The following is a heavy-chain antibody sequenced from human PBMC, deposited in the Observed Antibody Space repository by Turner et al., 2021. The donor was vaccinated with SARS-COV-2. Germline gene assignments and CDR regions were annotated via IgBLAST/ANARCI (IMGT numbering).Heavy chain of an antibody. V-gene: IGHV3-74*01. D-gene: IGHD3-22*01. J-gene: IGHJ2*01. CDR3: VRISSYYDRGYFDL. CDR1: GFTFSNYW. Sequence: EVQLVESGGGVVQPGGSLRLPCAASGFTFSNYWMHWVRQAPGKGLGWVSRINSDGSATSYADSVKGRFTISRDNAKNTVYLQMNSLRADDTAVYYCVRISSYYDRGYFDLWGRGTLVTVSS. CDR2: INSDGSAT.